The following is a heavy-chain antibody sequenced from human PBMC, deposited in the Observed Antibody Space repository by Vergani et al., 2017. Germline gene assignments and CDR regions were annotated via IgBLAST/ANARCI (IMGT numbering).Heavy chain of an antibody. CDR2: IWYDGSNK. Sequence: QVQLVESGGGVVQPGRSLRLSCAASGFTFSSYGMHWVRQAPGKGLEWVAVIWYDGSNKYYADSVKGRFTISRDNSKNTLYLQMNSLRAEDTAVYYCARDAWSLGDWYYFDYWGQGTLVTVSS. J-gene: IGHJ4*02. D-gene: IGHD2-21*02. CDR1: GFTFSSYG. V-gene: IGHV3-33*01. CDR3: ARDAWSLGDWYYFDY.